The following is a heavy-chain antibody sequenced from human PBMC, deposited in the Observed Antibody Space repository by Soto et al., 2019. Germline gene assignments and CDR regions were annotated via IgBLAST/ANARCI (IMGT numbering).Heavy chain of an antibody. V-gene: IGHV3-23*01. J-gene: IGHJ4*02. CDR2: ISSSSGAST. CDR1: GFTFRNYA. D-gene: IGHD2-2*01. CDR3: AKVPVPAASPYFDY. Sequence: GGSLRLSCAASGFTFRNYAMSWVRQAPGKGLEWVSGISSSSGASTYYADSVKGRFTISRDNSKNTLYLQMNSLRAEDTAVYYCAKVPVPAASPYFDYWGQGTLVTVSS.